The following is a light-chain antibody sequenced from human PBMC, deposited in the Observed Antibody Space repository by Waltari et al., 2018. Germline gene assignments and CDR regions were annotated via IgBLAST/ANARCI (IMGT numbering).Light chain of an antibody. CDR1: HSISTY. Sequence: DIQMTQSPSSLSASVGDRVTITCRASHSISTYLNWYQQRPGKAPNLLIYAASSLQSGVPFRFSGSGSGTHFTLTISSLQPEDFATYYCQQTYSVPLTFGGGTKVEVK. CDR3: QQTYSVPLT. CDR2: AAS. J-gene: IGKJ4*01. V-gene: IGKV1-39*01.